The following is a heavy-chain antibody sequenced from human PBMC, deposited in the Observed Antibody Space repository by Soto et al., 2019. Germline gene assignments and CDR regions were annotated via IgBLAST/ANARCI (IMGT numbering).Heavy chain of an antibody. CDR2: ISYDGSNK. V-gene: IGHV3-30*18. CDR1: GFTFSSYG. Sequence: GGSLRLSCAASGFTFSSYGMHWVRQAPGKGLEWVAVISYDGSNKYYADSVKGRFTISRDNSKNTLYLQMNSLRAEDTAVYYCAKDGVFLEYCSGGSCLYYFDYWGQGTLVPVSS. CDR3: AKDGVFLEYCSGGSCLYYFDY. J-gene: IGHJ4*01. D-gene: IGHD2-15*01.